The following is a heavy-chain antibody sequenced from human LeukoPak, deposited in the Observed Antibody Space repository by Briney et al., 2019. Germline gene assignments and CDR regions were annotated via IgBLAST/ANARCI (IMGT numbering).Heavy chain of an antibody. Sequence: GGSLRLSCAASGFTFSTYWMHWVRQAPGKGLVWVSRINSDGSTTSYADSVKGRFTISRDNAKNTLYLQMNSLRAEDTAVYYCASGVVPPRPYFDYWGQGTLVTVSS. CDR1: GFTFSTYW. D-gene: IGHD3-3*01. J-gene: IGHJ4*02. CDR3: ASGVVPPRPYFDY. V-gene: IGHV3-74*01. CDR2: INSDGSTT.